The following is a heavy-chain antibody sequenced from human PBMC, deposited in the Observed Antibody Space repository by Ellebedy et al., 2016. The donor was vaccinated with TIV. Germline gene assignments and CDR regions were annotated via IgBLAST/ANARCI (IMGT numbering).Heavy chain of an antibody. Sequence: PGGSLRLSCAASGFTFSSYAMSWVRQAPGKGLEWVSAISGSGGSTYYADSVKGRFTISRDNSKNTLYLQMNSLRAEDTAVYYCAHEGDVDTAMGGIDYWGQGTLVTVSS. CDR2: ISGSGGST. V-gene: IGHV3-23*01. J-gene: IGHJ4*02. CDR3: AHEGDVDTAMGGIDY. CDR1: GFTFSSYA. D-gene: IGHD5-18*01.